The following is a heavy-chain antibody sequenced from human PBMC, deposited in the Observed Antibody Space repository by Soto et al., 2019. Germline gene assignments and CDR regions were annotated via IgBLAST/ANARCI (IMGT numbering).Heavy chain of an antibody. V-gene: IGHV4-59*02. CDR3: ARFGRGDTYYGLDV. J-gene: IGHJ6*02. D-gene: IGHD3-10*01. Sequence: PSETLSLTCTVSGDSVSSYYWSWIRQSPEKGLDWIGYIHSSGRTNCNPSLNSRVTISVDTSKNQFSLTLSSVTAADTAVYYCARFGRGDTYYGLDVWGQGTTVTVSS. CDR2: IHSSGRT. CDR1: GDSVSSYY.